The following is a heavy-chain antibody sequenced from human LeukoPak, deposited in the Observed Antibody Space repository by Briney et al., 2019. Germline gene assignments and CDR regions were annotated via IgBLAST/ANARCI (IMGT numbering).Heavy chain of an antibody. V-gene: IGHV3-21*01. Sequence: GGSLRLSCAASGFTFSSYSMNWVRQAPGKGLEWVSSISSSSSYIYCADSVKGRFTISRDNAKNSLYLQMNSLRAEDTAVYYCARGLGPFFDYWGQGTLVTVSS. CDR1: GFTFSSYS. J-gene: IGHJ4*02. CDR2: ISSSSSYI. CDR3: ARGLGPFFDY.